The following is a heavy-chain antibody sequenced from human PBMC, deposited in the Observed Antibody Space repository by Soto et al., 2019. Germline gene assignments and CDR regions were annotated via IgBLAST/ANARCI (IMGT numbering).Heavy chain of an antibody. J-gene: IGHJ3*02. CDR2: ISNSGSII. D-gene: IGHD2-2*01. Sequence: EVQLVESGGNLVQPGGSLRLSCAASGFIFISYSMSWVRQAPGKGLEWVSYISNSGSIIHDADSVKGRITISRDNAKNSLSLQMNSLRDEDTAVYYCVRVYASNSFDIWGQGTVVTVSS. V-gene: IGHV3-48*02. CDR1: GFIFISYS. CDR3: VRVYASNSFDI.